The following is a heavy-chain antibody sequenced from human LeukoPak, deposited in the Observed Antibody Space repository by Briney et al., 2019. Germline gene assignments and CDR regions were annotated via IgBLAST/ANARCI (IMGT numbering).Heavy chain of an antibody. J-gene: IGHJ6*03. CDR2: IYYSGST. CDR1: GGSISSYY. D-gene: IGHD6-19*01. Sequence: SETLSLTCTVSGGSISSYYWSWIRQPPGKGLEWIGYIYYSGSTNYNPSLKSRVIISVDTSKNQFSLKLSSVTAADTAVYYCARLHSQQWLVPNYMDVWGKGTTVTVSS. V-gene: IGHV4-59*08. CDR3: ARLHSQQWLVPNYMDV.